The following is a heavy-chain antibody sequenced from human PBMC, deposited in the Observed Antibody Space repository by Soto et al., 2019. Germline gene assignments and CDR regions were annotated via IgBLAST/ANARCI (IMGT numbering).Heavy chain of an antibody. J-gene: IGHJ4*02. Sequence: PSETLSLTCTVSGGSISSYYWSWIRQPPEKGLEWIGYIYYGGSTNYNPSLKSRVTISVDTPKNQFSLKLSSVTAADTAVYYCAKNWNWGSLVHWGQGTLVTVSS. CDR3: AKNWNWGSLVH. D-gene: IGHD7-27*01. V-gene: IGHV4-59*08. CDR1: GGSISSYY. CDR2: IYYGGST.